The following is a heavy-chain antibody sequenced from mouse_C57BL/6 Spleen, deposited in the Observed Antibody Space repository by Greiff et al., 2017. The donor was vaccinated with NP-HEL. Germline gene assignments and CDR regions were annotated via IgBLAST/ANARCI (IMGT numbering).Heavy chain of an antibody. J-gene: IGHJ3*01. D-gene: IGHD2-4*01. CDR1: GYTFTSYW. CDR2: IDPSSGGT. CDR3: ARGDYESAWFAY. V-gene: IGHV1-72*01. Sequence: QVQLQQPGAELVKPGASVKLSCKASGYTFTSYWMHWVKQRPGRGLEWIGRIDPSSGGTKYNEKFKSKATLTVDKPSSTAYMQLSSLTSEDSAVYYCARGDYESAWFAYWGQGTLVTVSA.